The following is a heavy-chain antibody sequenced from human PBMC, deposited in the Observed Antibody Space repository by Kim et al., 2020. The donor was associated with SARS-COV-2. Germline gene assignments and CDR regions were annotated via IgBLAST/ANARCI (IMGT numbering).Heavy chain of an antibody. D-gene: IGHD5-18*01. CDR1: GFTFGVHD. V-gene: IGHV3-13*04. CDR3: ARGIHQWLGVDV. Sequence: GGSLRLSCAASGFTFGVHDMHWVRQGSGKGLEWVSAIGTAGETFYSGSVKGRFIISRENGRNSLFLQMDSLKVGDTAVYYCARGIHQWLGVDVWGQGTTVTVSS. J-gene: IGHJ6*02. CDR2: IGTAGET.